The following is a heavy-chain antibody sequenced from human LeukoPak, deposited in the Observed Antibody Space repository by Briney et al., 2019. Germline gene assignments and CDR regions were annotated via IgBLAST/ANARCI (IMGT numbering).Heavy chain of an antibody. V-gene: IGHV3-23*01. J-gene: IGHJ6*02. CDR3: AKDLASQLGRGFYYYYGMDV. Sequence: GGSLRLSCAASGFTFSSYAMHWVRQAPGKGLEWVSAISGSGGSTYYADSVKGRFTISRDNSKNTLYLQMNSLRAEDTAVYYCAKDLASQLGRGFYYYYGMDVWGQGTTVTVSS. CDR2: ISGSGGST. CDR1: GFTFSSYA. D-gene: IGHD6-6*01.